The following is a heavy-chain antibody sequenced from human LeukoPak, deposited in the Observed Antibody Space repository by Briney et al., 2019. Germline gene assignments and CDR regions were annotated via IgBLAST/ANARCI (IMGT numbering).Heavy chain of an antibody. CDR2: IYYSGST. Sequence: PSETLSLTCTVSGGSVSSNXYYWNWIRQPPGKGLXWIGYIYYSGSTNYNPSLKSRVTISVDTSKNQFSLKLTSLTAADTAVYYCAREDSSGYLGYWGQGTLVTVSS. CDR3: AREDSSGYLGY. V-gene: IGHV4-61*01. CDR1: GGSVSSNXYY. D-gene: IGHD3-22*01. J-gene: IGHJ4*02.